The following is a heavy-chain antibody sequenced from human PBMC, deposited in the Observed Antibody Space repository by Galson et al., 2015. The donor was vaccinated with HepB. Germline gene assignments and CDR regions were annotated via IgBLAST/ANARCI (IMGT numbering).Heavy chain of an antibody. D-gene: IGHD1-26*01. J-gene: IGHJ4*02. CDR3: ARLIVGAIDY. CDR2: IKQDGSEK. V-gene: IGHV3-7*03. Sequence: LRLSCAASGFIFSSYWMSWVRQAPGKGLEWVANIKQDGSEKYYVDSVKGRFTIYRDNVKNSLNLQMNGLRAEDTAVYYCARLIVGAIDYWGQGILVTVSS. CDR1: GFIFSSYW.